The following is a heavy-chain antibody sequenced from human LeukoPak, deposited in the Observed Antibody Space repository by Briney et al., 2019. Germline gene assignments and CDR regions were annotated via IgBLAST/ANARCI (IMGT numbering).Heavy chain of an antibody. CDR1: GGSISPHF. CDR3: AREREGGYSYEIDY. Sequence: SETLSLTCAVSGGSISPHFWSWIRQPAGKGRDWIGGIYSSGSTDYSPSLKSRVTMSVDTSKNQLSLKLTSVTAADTAVYYCAREREGGYSYEIDYWGQGVLVTVSS. CDR2: IYSSGST. J-gene: IGHJ4*02. V-gene: IGHV4-4*07. D-gene: IGHD5-18*01.